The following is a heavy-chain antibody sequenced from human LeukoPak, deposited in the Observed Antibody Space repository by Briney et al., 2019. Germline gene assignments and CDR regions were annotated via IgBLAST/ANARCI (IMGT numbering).Heavy chain of an antibody. CDR3: ARDLTAGGDGQGY. V-gene: IGHV1-8*01. Sequence: GASVKVSCKASGYTFSSYDINWVRQATGQGLEWMGWMNPNSGNTGYAQKFQGRVTMARNTSISTAYMELSSLRSEDTAVYYCARDLTAGGDGQGYWGQGTLVTVSS. J-gene: IGHJ4*02. CDR2: MNPNSGNT. D-gene: IGHD2-21*01. CDR1: GYTFSSYD.